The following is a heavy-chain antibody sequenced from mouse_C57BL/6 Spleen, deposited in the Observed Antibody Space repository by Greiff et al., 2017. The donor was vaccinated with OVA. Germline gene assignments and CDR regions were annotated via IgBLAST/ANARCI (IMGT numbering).Heavy chain of an antibody. CDR3: ARRDYGSSYAMDY. CDR1: GFTFSDYY. V-gene: IGHV5-12*01. J-gene: IGHJ4*01. D-gene: IGHD1-1*01. CDR2: ISNGGGST. Sequence: EVHLVESGGGLVQPGGSLKLSCAASGFTFSDYYMYWVRQTPEKRLEWVAYISNGGGSTYYPDTVKGRFTISRDNAKKTLYLQCIRLKAKDTAMYDCARRDYGSSYAMDYWGQGTSVTVSS.